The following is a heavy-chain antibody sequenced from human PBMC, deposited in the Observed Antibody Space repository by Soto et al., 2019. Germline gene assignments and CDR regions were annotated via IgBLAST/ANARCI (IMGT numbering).Heavy chain of an antibody. CDR1: GGSISSYY. CDR2: IYYSGST. Sequence: PSETLSLTCTVSGGSISSYYWSWIRQPPGKGLEWIGYIYYSGSTNYNPSLKSRVTISVDTSKNQFSLKLSSVTAADTAVYYCAREGRAARPNYYGMDVWGQGTTVTVS. J-gene: IGHJ6*02. CDR3: AREGRAARPNYYGMDV. D-gene: IGHD6-6*01. V-gene: IGHV4-59*01.